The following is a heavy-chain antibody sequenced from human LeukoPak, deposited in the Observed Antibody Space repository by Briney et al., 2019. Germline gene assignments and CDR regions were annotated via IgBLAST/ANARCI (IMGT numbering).Heavy chain of an antibody. CDR2: ISAYNGNI. CDR1: GYTFISYG. V-gene: IGHV1-18*01. Sequence: ASVKVSCKASGYTFISYGISWVRQAPGQGLEWMGWISAYNGNINYAQKLQGRVTMTPDTSTSTANMELRSLSSNDTAVYYCARRYYYGSGSYYPYYFDFWGQGTLVTVSS. D-gene: IGHD3-10*01. J-gene: IGHJ4*02. CDR3: ARRYYYGSGSYYPYYFDF.